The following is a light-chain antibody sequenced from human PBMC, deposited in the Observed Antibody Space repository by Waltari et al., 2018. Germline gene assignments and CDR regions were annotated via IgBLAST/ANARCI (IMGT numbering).Light chain of an antibody. V-gene: IGKV1-33*01. CDR2: DAA. CDR3: QQYDQWPPIT. Sequence: DIQLTQSPSSLSASVGDSVAITCRASQHITNYLNWYQQKSGKAPKLLIYDAANLETWVPARFSASGSGTDFTLTISNLQPEDIAAYYCQQYDQWPPITFGQGTRLEIK. CDR1: QHITNY. J-gene: IGKJ5*01.